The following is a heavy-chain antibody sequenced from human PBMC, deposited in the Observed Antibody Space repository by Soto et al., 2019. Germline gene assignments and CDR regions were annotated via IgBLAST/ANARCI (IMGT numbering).Heavy chain of an antibody. CDR2: IYNSGST. CDR3: ASMGYHYGSGSYPLDY. J-gene: IGHJ4*02. Sequence: QVQLQESGPGLVKPSETLSLTCTVSGGSISSYYWTWIRQPPGKGMEWIGFIYNSGSTHSNPSLRSRVTISVDTSKNQFSLKLRSVTAADTAVYYCASMGYHYGSGSYPLDYWGQGTLVTVSS. D-gene: IGHD3-10*01. CDR1: GGSISSYY. V-gene: IGHV4-59*08.